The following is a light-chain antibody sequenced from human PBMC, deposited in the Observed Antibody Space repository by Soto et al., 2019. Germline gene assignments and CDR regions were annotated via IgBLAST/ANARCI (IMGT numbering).Light chain of an antibody. CDR3: QQYNNWPPGT. CDR1: QSVSSN. Sequence: EIVMTQSPATLSVSPGERATLSCRASQSVSSNLAWYQQKPGQAPRLLIYGASTRATGIPARFSGSGSGIEFTLTISSLQSEDFAVYYCQQYNNWPPGTFGQGTKVEI. CDR2: GAS. V-gene: IGKV3-15*01. J-gene: IGKJ1*01.